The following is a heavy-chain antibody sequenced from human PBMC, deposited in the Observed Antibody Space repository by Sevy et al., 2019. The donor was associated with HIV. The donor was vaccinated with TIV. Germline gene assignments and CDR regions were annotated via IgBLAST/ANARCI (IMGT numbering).Heavy chain of an antibody. V-gene: IGHV3-23*01. CDR3: AKGFGEMATIEYYFDY. D-gene: IGHD3-10*01. Sequence: GGSLRLSCAASGFTFSSYAMSWVRQAPGKGLEWVSAISGSGGSTYYADSVKGRFTISRDNSKNTLYLQMNSLRAEDTAVYYCAKGFGEMATIEYYFDYWGQGTLSPSPQ. CDR1: GFTFSSYA. J-gene: IGHJ4*02. CDR2: ISGSGGST.